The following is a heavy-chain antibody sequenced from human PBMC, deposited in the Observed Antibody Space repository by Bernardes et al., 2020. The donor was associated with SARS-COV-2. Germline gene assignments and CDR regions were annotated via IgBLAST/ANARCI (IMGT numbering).Heavy chain of an antibody. CDR2: IYYSGST. J-gene: IGHJ3*02. Sequence: SETLSLTCTVSGGSISSYYWSWIRQPPGKGLEWIGYIYYSGSTNYNPSLKSRVTISVDTSNNQFSLKLSSVTAADTAVYYCARVRMGTPYDAFDIWGQGKMVTVSS. CDR1: GGSISSYY. D-gene: IGHD1-1*01. CDR3: ARVRMGTPYDAFDI. V-gene: IGHV4-59*01.